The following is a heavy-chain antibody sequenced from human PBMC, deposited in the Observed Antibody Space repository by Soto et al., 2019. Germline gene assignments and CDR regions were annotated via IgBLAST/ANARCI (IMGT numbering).Heavy chain of an antibody. CDR2: INHSGST. V-gene: IGHV4-34*01. D-gene: IGHD3-10*01. Sequence: QVQLQQWGAGLLKPSETLSLTCAVYGGSFSGYYWSWIRQPPGKGLEWIGEINHSGSTNYNPSLXGRXXXSVDTSKNQFXXKXSXXTAADTAVYYCARGQGYYGSGSYYARLPRGTAIDYWGQGTLVTVSS. CDR3: ARGQGYYGSGSYYARLPRGTAIDY. CDR1: GGSFSGYY. J-gene: IGHJ4*02.